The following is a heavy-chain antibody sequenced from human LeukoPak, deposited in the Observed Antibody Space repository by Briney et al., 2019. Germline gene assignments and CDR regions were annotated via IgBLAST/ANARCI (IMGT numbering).Heavy chain of an antibody. D-gene: IGHD3-16*01. CDR3: AREGLIGLIDY. CDR1: GGSFSGYY. Sequence: SETLSLTCAVYGGSFSGYYWSWIRQPPGKGLEWIGYIYYSGSTNYNPSLKSRVTISVDTSKNQFSLKLSSVTAADTAVYYCAREGLIGLIDYWGQGTLVTVSS. CDR2: IYYSGST. J-gene: IGHJ4*02. V-gene: IGHV4-59*01.